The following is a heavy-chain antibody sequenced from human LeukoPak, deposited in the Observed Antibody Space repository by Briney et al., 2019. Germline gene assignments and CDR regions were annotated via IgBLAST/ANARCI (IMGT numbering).Heavy chain of an antibody. CDR1: GFTFNDFA. V-gene: IGHV3-11*01. J-gene: IGHJ4*02. D-gene: IGHD5-18*01. CDR3: ARESHSYGYCFDY. CDR2: ISGSGRRI. Sequence: GGSLRLSCAASGFTFNDFAMTWVRQAPGKGLEWVSSISGSGRRIYYADSVKGRFTISRDNAKNSLYLQMNSLRAEDTAVYYCARESHSYGYCFDYWGQGTLVTVSS.